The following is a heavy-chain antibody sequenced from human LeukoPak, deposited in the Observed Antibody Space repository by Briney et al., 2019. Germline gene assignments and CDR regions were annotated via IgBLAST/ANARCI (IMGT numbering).Heavy chain of an antibody. CDR2: MNPNSGNT. J-gene: IGHJ6*02. CDR3: AREQSSYDFWSGFYYYYGMDV. CDR1: GYTFNSYD. Sequence: ASVKVSCKASGYTFNSYDINWVRQATGQGLEWMGWMNPNSGNTGYAQKFQGRVTMTRNTSISTAYMELSSLRSEDTAVYYCAREQSSYDFWSGFYYYYGMDVWGQGTTVTVSS. D-gene: IGHD3-3*01. V-gene: IGHV1-8*01.